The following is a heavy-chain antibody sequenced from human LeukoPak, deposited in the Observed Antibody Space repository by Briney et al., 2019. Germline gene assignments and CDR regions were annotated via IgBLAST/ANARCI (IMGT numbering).Heavy chain of an antibody. D-gene: IGHD1-26*01. Sequence: SETLSLTCTVSGGSISSYYWSWIRQPPGKGLEWIGYIYYSESTNYNPSLKSRVTISLDTSKNQFSLKLSSVTAADTAVYYCARQRVWELIDAFDIWGQGTMVTVSS. CDR1: GGSISSYY. J-gene: IGHJ3*02. V-gene: IGHV4-59*08. CDR3: ARQRVWELIDAFDI. CDR2: IYYSEST.